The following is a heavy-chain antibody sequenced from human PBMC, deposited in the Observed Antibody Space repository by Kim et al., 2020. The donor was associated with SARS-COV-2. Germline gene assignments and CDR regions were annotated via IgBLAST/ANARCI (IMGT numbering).Heavy chain of an antibody. V-gene: IGHV1-3*01. CDR2: INAGNGTT. CDR3: ARDLGGIAAAGTE. Sequence: ASVKVSCKASGYTFTSYAMHWVRQAPGQRLEWMGGINAGNGTTKYSQKFQGRVTITRDTSASTAYMELSSLRSEDTAVYYCARDLGGIAAAGTEWGQGTLVTVSS. J-gene: IGHJ4*02. CDR1: GYTFTSYA. D-gene: IGHD6-13*01.